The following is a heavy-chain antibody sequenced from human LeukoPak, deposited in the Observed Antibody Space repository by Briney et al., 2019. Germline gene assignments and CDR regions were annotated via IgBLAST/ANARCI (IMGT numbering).Heavy chain of an antibody. J-gene: IGHJ4*02. D-gene: IGHD3-22*01. CDR2: IWYDGSNK. CDR1: GFTISSYG. CDR3: AKGDYYDSSGHLDY. V-gene: IGHV3-33*06. Sequence: PGGSLRLSCAASGFTISSYGMHWVRQAPGKGLEWVAVIWYDGSNKYYADSVKGRFTISRDNSKNTLYLQMNSLRAEDTAVYYCAKGDYYDSSGHLDYWGQGTLVTVSS.